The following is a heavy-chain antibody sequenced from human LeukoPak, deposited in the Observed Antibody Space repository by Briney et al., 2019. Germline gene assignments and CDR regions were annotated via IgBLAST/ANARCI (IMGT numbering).Heavy chain of an antibody. D-gene: IGHD6-19*01. Sequence: GASVKVSCKASGYDFTSVGITWVRRAPGQGLEWMGWISPYNGNTRYAQKFQGRVAMTTDTSTTTAYMELRGLRFNDTAVYYCARAGSGSGWYFDPWGQGTLVTVSS. CDR2: ISPYNGNT. CDR1: GYDFTSVG. CDR3: ARAGSGSGWYFDP. J-gene: IGHJ5*02. V-gene: IGHV1-18*01.